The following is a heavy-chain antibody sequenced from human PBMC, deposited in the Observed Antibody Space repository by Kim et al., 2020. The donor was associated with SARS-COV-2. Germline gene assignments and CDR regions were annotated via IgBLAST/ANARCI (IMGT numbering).Heavy chain of an antibody. V-gene: IGHV3-49*04. Sequence: GGSLRLSCTASGFSFGDYAMSWVRQAPGKGLEWLGFIRSKPHGGTSEHAASVKGRLTLSRDDSKSIAYLQMNSLKIEDTAVYFCAREDRGVSYGTFGQYRYFGMDVWGRGTTVTVSS. CDR2: IRSKPHGGTS. CDR3: AREDRGVSYGTFGQYRYFGMDV. CDR1: GFSFGDYA. D-gene: IGHD5-18*01. J-gene: IGHJ6*02.